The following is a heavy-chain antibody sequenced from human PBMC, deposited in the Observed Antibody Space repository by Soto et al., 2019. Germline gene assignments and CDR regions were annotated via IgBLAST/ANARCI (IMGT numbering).Heavy chain of an antibody. Sequence: QVQLQESGPGLVKPSQTLSLTCTVSGGSISSGGYFWSWIRQPPGKGLEWTGNIFYIGTPYYNPSLKSRVTISVDTSKNQFSLKLSSVTAADTAVYFCARGVLYWGQGTLVTVSS. CDR1: GGSISSGGYF. J-gene: IGHJ4*02. D-gene: IGHD1-1*01. CDR2: IFYIGTP. V-gene: IGHV4-31*03. CDR3: ARGVLY.